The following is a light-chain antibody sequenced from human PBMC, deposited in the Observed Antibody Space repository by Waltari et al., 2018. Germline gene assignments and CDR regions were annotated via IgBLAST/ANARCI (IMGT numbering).Light chain of an antibody. J-gene: IGKJ1*01. CDR3: QHYVRLPAT. Sequence: EIVFTQSPGTLSLSPGERATLSCRASQSVCRSLAWYQQKPGQAPRLLIYGASNRAAGIPDRFSGSGSGTDFSLTISRLEPEDFVVYYCQHYVRLPATFGQGTKVEIK. CDR1: QSVCRS. V-gene: IGKV3-20*01. CDR2: GAS.